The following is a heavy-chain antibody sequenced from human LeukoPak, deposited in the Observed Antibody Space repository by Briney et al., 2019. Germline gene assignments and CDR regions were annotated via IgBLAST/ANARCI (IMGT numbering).Heavy chain of an antibody. J-gene: IGHJ5*02. CDR3: ARRRRQLPNNWFDP. D-gene: IGHD6-13*01. Sequence: SETLSLTCTVSGGSISSYYWSWIRQPAGKGLEWIGRIYTSGSTNYNPSLKSRVTMSVDTSKNQFSLKLSSVTAADTAVYYCARRRRQLPNNWFDPWGQGTLVTVSS. CDR2: IYTSGST. CDR1: GGSISSYY. V-gene: IGHV4-4*07.